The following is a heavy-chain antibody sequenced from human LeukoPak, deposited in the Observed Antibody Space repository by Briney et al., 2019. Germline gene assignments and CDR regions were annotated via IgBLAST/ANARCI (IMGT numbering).Heavy chain of an antibody. CDR3: ARGRYGWLPFDY. D-gene: IGHD3-16*01. J-gene: IGHJ4*02. CDR2: IYYSGST. V-gene: IGHV4-59*01. Sequence: SETLSLTCTVSGGSMSSYYWSWVRQPPGKGLEWIGYIYYSGSTNYNPSLKSRVTISVDTSKNQFTLKLSSVTAADTAVYYCARGRYGWLPFDYWGQGTLVTVSS. CDR1: GGSMSSYY.